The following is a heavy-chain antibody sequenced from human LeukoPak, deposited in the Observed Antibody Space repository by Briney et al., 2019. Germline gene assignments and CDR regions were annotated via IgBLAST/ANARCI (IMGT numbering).Heavy chain of an antibody. CDR2: INWNGGGT. CDR1: GFTFDDYG. D-gene: IGHD4-17*01. J-gene: IGHJ4*02. CDR3: VRGDYGDYTLFDY. V-gene: IGHV3-20*04. Sequence: PGGSLRLSCAASGFTFDDYGMSWVRQAPGKGLEWVSGINWNGGGTGYADSVKGRFTIARDNAKNSLYLVMNSLRAEDTAVYYCVRGDYGDYTLFDYWGQGTLVTVSS.